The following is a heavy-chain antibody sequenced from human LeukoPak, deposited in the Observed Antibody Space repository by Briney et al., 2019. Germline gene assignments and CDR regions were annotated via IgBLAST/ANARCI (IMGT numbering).Heavy chain of an antibody. J-gene: IGHJ5*02. V-gene: IGHV1-2*02. CDR2: INPNSGGT. CDR3: ARVPRITIFGHFDP. Sequence: ASVKVSCKASGYTFTGYYMHWVRQAPGQGLEWMGWINPNSGGTNYAQKFQGRVTMTRDTSISTAYTELSRLRSDDTAVYYCARVPRITIFGHFDPWGQGTLVTVSS. D-gene: IGHD3-3*01. CDR1: GYTFTGYY.